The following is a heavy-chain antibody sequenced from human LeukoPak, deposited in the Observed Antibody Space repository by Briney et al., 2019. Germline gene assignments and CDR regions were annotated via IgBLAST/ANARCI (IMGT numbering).Heavy chain of an antibody. CDR1: GGTFTSYA. CDR3: ARVRGMATIINYFDY. V-gene: IGHV1-69*13. D-gene: IGHD5-24*01. CDR2: IIPIFGTA. Sequence: SVKVSCKASGGTFTSYAISWVRQAPGQGLEWMGGIIPIFGTANYAQKFQGRVTITADESTSTAYMELSSLRSEDTAVYYCARVRGMATIINYFDYWGQGTLVTVSS. J-gene: IGHJ4*02.